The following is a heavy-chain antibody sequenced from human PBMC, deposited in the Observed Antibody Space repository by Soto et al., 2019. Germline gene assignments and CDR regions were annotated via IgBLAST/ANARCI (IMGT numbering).Heavy chain of an antibody. CDR3: ARVPDGSGSKWEDDAFDI. J-gene: IGHJ3*02. Sequence: QVQLVQSGAEVKKPGSSVKVSCKASGGTFSSYAISWVRQAPGQGLEWMGGIIPIFGTANYAQKFQGRVTITADESTSTAYMELSSMRSEDTAVYYCARVPDGSGSKWEDDAFDIWGQGTMVTVSS. D-gene: IGHD3-10*01. V-gene: IGHV1-69*01. CDR1: GGTFSSYA. CDR2: IIPIFGTA.